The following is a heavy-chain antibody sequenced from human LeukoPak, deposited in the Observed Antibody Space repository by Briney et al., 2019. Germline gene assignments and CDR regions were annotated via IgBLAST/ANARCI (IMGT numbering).Heavy chain of an antibody. Sequence: GASVKVSCKTSGYTFMSYGITWVRQAPQQGLEWMGWISAYNGITNYAPKLQGRVAMTTDISTNTAYMELRSLTSDDTAVYYCARGDYDIRSGYYEHGLDPWGQGTLVTVSS. CDR2: ISAYNGIT. J-gene: IGHJ5*02. V-gene: IGHV1-18*01. D-gene: IGHD3-3*01. CDR3: ARGDYDIRSGYYEHGLDP. CDR1: GYTFMSYG.